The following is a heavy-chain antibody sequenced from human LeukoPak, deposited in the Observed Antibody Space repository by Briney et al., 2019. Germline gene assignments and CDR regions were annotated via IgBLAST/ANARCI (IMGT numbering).Heavy chain of an antibody. V-gene: IGHV1-2*02. J-gene: IGHJ6*03. D-gene: IGHD3-9*01. CDR1: GYTFTGYY. CDR2: INPNSGGT. CDR3: ARRNYDILTGYYLPDYYYYYMDV. Sequence: EASVKVSCKASGYTFTGYYMHWVRQAPGQGLGWMGWINPNSGGTNYAQKFQGRVTMTRDTSISTAYMELSRLRSDDTAVYYCARRNYDILTGYYLPDYYYYYMDVWGKGTTVTISS.